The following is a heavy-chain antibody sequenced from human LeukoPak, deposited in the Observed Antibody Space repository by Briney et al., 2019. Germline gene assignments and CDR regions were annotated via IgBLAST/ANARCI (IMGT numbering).Heavy chain of an antibody. D-gene: IGHD6-6*01. CDR1: GGAFSSYA. Sequence: ASVKVSCKASGGAFSSYAISWVRQAPGQGLEWMGGIIPIFGTANYAQKFQGRVTITADKSTSTAYMELSSLRSEDTAVYYCASGGYSSSSPFDYWGQGTLVTVSS. CDR3: ASGGYSSSSPFDY. CDR2: IIPIFGTA. V-gene: IGHV1-69*06. J-gene: IGHJ4*02.